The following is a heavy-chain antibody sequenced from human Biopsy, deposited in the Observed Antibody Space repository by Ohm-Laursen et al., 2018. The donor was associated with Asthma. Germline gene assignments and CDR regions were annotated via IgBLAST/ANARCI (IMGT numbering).Heavy chain of an antibody. D-gene: IGHD1-1*01. J-gene: IGHJ3*02. CDR2: ISFDGSTK. V-gene: IGHV3-30*03. CDR3: VRDGTDDAFDI. Sequence: SLKLSCAASGLTFRNYGMHWVRQAPGKGLEWVALISFDGSTKYFADSVKGRFTISRDNSKNTLYLQMNSLRAEDTAVYYCVRDGTDDAFDIWGQGTVVSVSS. CDR1: GLTFRNYG.